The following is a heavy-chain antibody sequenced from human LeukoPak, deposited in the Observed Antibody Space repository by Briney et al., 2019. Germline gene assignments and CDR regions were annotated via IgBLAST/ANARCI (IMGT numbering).Heavy chain of an antibody. D-gene: IGHD3-3*01. J-gene: IGHJ4*02. CDR2: IYSGGST. CDR3: ARGLASGYPPVPFDS. V-gene: IGHV3-66*01. CDR1: GFTVSSNY. Sequence: GGSLRLSCAASGFTVSSNYMSWVRQAPGKGLEWVSVIYSGGSTYYADSVKGRFTISRDNAKNPLYLQMNSLRAEDTAVYYCARGLASGYPPVPFDSWGQGTLVTVSS.